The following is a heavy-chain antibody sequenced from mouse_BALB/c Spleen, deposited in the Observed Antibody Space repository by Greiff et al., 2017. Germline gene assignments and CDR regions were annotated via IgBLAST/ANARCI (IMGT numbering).Heavy chain of an antibody. J-gene: IGHJ3*01. Sequence: EVKLMESGGGLVKPGGSLKLSCEASGFTFSSYAMSWVRQSPEKRLEWVAEISSGGSYTYYPDTVTGRFTISRDNAKNTLYLEMSSLRSEDTAMYYCAGRLAYWGQGTLVTVSA. CDR3: AGRLAY. CDR2: ISSGGSYT. D-gene: IGHD1-2*01. CDR1: GFTFSSYA. V-gene: IGHV5-9-4*01.